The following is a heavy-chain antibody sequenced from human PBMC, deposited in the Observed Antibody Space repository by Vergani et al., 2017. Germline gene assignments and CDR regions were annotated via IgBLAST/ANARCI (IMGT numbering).Heavy chain of an antibody. V-gene: IGHV3-33*08. J-gene: IGHJ6*02. CDR1: GFTFSDYY. CDR2: IWYDGSNK. Sequence: QVQLVESGGGLVKPGGSLRLSCAASGFTFSDYYMSWIRQAPGKGLEWVAVIWYDGSNKYYADSVKGRFTISRDNSKNTLYLQMNSLRAEDTAVYYCARAEYCSGGSCYGSGGMDVWGQGTTVTVSS. D-gene: IGHD2-15*01. CDR3: ARAEYCSGGSCYGSGGMDV.